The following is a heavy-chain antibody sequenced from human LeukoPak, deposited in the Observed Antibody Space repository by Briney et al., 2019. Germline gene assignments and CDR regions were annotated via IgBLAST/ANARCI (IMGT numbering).Heavy chain of an antibody. CDR3: VKDKGIQLWPSFDY. CDR1: GFTFSSYA. CDR2: ISSNGGST. Sequence: GGSPRLSCSASGFTFSSYAMHWVRQAPGKGLEYVSAISSNGGSTYYADSVKGRFTISRDNSKNTLYLQMSSLRAEDTAVYYCVKDKGIQLWPSFDYWGQGTLVTVSS. V-gene: IGHV3-64D*06. D-gene: IGHD5-18*01. J-gene: IGHJ4*02.